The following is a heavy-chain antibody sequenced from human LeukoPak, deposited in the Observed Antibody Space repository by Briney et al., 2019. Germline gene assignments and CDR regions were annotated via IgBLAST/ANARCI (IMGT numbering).Heavy chain of an antibody. J-gene: IGHJ6*03. CDR2: ISHSGST. CDR3: ARGPTPGPYYYMDV. Sequence: SETLSLTCNVSGGSFSSYYWIWIRQPPRKGLEWIGEISHSGSTNYNPSLKSRVTISVDTSKNQFSLKLSSVTAADTAVYYCARGPTPGPYYYMDVWGKGTTVTISS. CDR1: GGSFSSYY. V-gene: IGHV4-34*01.